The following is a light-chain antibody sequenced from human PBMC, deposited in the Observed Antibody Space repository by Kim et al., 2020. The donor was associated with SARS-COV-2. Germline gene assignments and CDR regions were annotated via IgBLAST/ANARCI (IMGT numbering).Light chain of an antibody. Sequence: SSELTQDPAVSVALGHTVRITCQVDSLRTSFASWYQQKPGQAPVLVMYGEYIRPSVIPDRFSGSSSGNTASLTIIGAHPEDEADYYCNCRVSSGNRVFCR. CDR1: SLRTSF. V-gene: IGLV3-19*01. CDR3: NCRVSSGNRV. J-gene: IGLJ3*02. CDR2: GEY.